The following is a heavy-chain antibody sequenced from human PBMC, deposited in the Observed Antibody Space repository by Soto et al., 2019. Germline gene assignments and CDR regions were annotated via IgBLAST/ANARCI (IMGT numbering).Heavy chain of an antibody. CDR2: ISSSSSYI. CDR3: ARVLWFDP. Sequence: XGSLRLSCSAAGFTFSSYSMNWVRQAPGKGLEWVSSISSSSSYIYYADSVKGRFTISRDNAKNSLYLQMNSLRAEDTAAYYCARVLWFDPWGQGTLVTVSS. CDR1: GFTFSSYS. V-gene: IGHV3-21*01. J-gene: IGHJ5*02.